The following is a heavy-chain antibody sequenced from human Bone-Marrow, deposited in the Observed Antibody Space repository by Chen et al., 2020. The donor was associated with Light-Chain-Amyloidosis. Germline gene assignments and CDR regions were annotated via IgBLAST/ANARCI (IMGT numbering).Heavy chain of an antibody. J-gene: IGHJ4*02. D-gene: IGHD5-12*01. CDR1: VYSFPTYW. V-gene: IGHV5-51*01. CDR3: ARRRDGYNFDY. CDR2: IYPDDSDA. Sequence: EVPLEQSGPEVKKPGASLKISCKGSVYSFPTYWIGWVRQMPGKGLEWMGVIYPDDSDARYSPSFEGQVTISADKSITTAYLQWRSLKASDTAMYYCARRRDGYNFDYWGQGTLVTVSS.